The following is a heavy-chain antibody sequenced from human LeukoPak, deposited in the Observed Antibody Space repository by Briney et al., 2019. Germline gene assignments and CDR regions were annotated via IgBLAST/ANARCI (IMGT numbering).Heavy chain of an antibody. V-gene: IGHV4-34*01. Sequence: SETLSLACAVYGGSFSGYYWSWTRQPPGKGLEWIGEINHSGSTNYNPSLKSRVTISVDTSKNQFSLKLSSVTAADTAVYYCARGRDDYVWGSYRYTGRLNHDYWGQGTLVTVSS. D-gene: IGHD3-16*02. CDR3: ARGRDDYVWGSYRYTGRLNHDY. J-gene: IGHJ4*02. CDR1: GGSFSGYY. CDR2: INHSGST.